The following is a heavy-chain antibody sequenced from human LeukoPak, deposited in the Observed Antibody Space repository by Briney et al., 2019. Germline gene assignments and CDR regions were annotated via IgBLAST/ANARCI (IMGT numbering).Heavy chain of an antibody. J-gene: IGHJ5*02. CDR1: GGSISSSSYY. CDR3: ARLWITMIRGARSYLFDP. V-gene: IGHV4-39*01. D-gene: IGHD3-10*01. CDR2: IDYSGST. Sequence: SETLSLTCTVSGGSISSSSYYWGWIRQPPGKGLEWIGSIDYSGSTYYNPSLKSRVTISVDTSKDQFSLKLSSVTAADTAVYYCARLWITMIRGARSYLFDPWGQGTLVTVSS.